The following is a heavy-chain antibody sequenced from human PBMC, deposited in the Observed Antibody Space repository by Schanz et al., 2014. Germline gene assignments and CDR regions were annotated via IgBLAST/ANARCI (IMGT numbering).Heavy chain of an antibody. J-gene: IGHJ3*01. D-gene: IGHD3-16*01. CDR2: ISYDGRNK. CDR3: TRDRGALINHNDALDL. Sequence: QVQLVESGGGVVQPGRSLRLSCAGSGFSFSGFGMHWVRQAPGKGLEWVAVISYDGRNKYFADSVKGRFTISRDNSKNTLHLQMNSLRSEDTAVYYCTRDRGALINHNDALDLWGQGTMVSVSS. CDR1: GFSFSGFG. V-gene: IGHV3-30*03.